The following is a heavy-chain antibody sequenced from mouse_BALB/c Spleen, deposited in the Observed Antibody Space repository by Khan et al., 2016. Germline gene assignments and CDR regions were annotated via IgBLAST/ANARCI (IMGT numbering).Heavy chain of an antibody. CDR1: GYTFSSYW. Sequence: QVRLQQSGAELMKPGASVKISCKATGYTFSSYWIEWVKQRPGHGLEWIGEILPGSGSTNYNEKFRGKATFTADKSSNTAYMQLSSLTSEDSAVHYCARTDRRGYFDYWGQGTTLTVSS. V-gene: IGHV1-9*01. CDR2: ILPGSGST. CDR3: ARTDRRGYFDY. J-gene: IGHJ2*01.